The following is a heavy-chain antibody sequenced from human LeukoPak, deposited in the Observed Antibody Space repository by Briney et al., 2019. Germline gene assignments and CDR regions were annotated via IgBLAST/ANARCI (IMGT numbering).Heavy chain of an antibody. CDR3: ASLHQDCSSTSCYDY. V-gene: IGHV4-4*07. J-gene: IGHJ4*02. Sequence: SETLSLTCTLAVGSISMHYGSWIRQPAGKGLEWIGRPYTSGSTTYAPSPKSRLTMSVDTSKHQFPLKLSSVTAADTAVYYCASLHQDCSSTSCYDYWGQGTLVTVSS. CDR2: PYTSGST. CDR1: VGSISMHY. D-gene: IGHD2-2*01.